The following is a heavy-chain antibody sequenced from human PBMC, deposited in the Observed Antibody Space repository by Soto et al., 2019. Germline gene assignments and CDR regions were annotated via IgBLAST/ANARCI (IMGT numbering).Heavy chain of an antibody. Sequence: SETLSLTCSVSGGSISSSTYYWGWIRPPPGKGREWIGNIYYSVSTYYNPSLKSRVTMSVDTSENQFSLKLTSVTAADTAVYYCAGIAVAGRYWSGELDYWGQGTVVTVS. CDR1: GGSISSSTYY. CDR2: IYYSVST. J-gene: IGHJ4*02. V-gene: IGHV4-39*01. D-gene: IGHD6-19*01. CDR3: AGIAVAGRYWSGELDY.